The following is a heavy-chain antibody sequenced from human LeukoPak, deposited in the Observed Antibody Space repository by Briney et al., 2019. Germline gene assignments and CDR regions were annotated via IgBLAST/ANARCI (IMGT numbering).Heavy chain of an antibody. Sequence: GGSLRLSCAASGFTFSSYGMHWVRQAPGKGLEWVAVISYDGSNKYYADSVKGRFTISRDNSKNTLYLQMNSLRAEDTAVYYCAKDHWRYCSGGSCYSFDYRGQGTLVTVSS. V-gene: IGHV3-30*18. CDR2: ISYDGSNK. J-gene: IGHJ4*02. CDR1: GFTFSSYG. CDR3: AKDHWRYCSGGSCYSFDY. D-gene: IGHD2-15*01.